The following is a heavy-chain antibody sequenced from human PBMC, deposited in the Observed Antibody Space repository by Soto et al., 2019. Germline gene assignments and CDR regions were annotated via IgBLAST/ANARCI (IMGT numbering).Heavy chain of an antibody. CDR2: IYYSGST. D-gene: IGHD3-3*01. CDR1: GGSISSGDYY. V-gene: IGHV4-30-4*01. Sequence: TSETLSLTCTVSGGSISSGDYYWSWIRQPPGKGLEWIGYIYYSGSTYYNPSLKSRVTISVDTSKNQFSLKLSSVTAADTAVYYCASGDIDYDFWSGYYYYYGMDVWGQGTTVTVSS. J-gene: IGHJ6*02. CDR3: ASGDIDYDFWSGYYYYYGMDV.